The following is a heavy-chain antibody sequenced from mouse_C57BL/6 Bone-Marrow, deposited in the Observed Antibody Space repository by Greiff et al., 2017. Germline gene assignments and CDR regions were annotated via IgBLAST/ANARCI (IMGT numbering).Heavy chain of an antibody. CDR3: ARLIYYGNYGDYAMDY. V-gene: IGHV5-16*01. CDR1: GFTFSDYY. D-gene: IGHD2-1*01. Sequence: EVQRVESEGGLVQPGSSMKLSCTASGFTFSDYYMAWVRQVPEKGLEWVANINYDGSSTYYLDSLKSRFIISRDNAKNILYLQMSSLKSEDTATYYCARLIYYGNYGDYAMDYWGQGTSVTVSS. CDR2: INYDGSST. J-gene: IGHJ4*01.